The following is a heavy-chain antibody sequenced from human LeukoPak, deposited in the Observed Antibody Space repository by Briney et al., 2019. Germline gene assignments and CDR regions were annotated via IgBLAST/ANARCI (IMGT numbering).Heavy chain of an antibody. CDR2: IYSGGST. J-gene: IGHJ3*02. D-gene: IGHD2-15*01. Sequence: PGGSLRLSCAASGFTVSSNYMSWVRQAPGKGLEWVSVIYSGGSTYYADSVKGRFTISRDNSKNTLYLQMNSLRAEDTAVYCCARERLRDAFDIWGQGTMVTVSS. CDR1: GFTVSSNY. CDR3: ARERLRDAFDI. V-gene: IGHV3-53*01.